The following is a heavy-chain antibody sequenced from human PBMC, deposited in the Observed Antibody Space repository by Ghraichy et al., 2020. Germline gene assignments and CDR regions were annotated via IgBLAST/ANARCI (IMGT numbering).Heavy chain of an antibody. CDR2: IYHSGST. CDR1: GGSISSGGYS. J-gene: IGHJ6*03. V-gene: IGHV4-30-2*01. CDR3: ARVSQGVRGVMDYYYYMDV. Sequence: SETLSLTCAVSGGSISSGGYSWSWIRQPPGKGLEWIGYIYHSGSTYYNPSLKSRVTISVDRSKNQFSLKLSSVTAADTAVYYCARVSQGVRGVMDYYYYMDVWGKGTTVTVSS. D-gene: IGHD3-10*01.